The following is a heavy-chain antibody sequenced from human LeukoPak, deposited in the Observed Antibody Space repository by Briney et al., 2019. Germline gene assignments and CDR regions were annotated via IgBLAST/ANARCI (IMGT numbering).Heavy chain of an antibody. CDR3: AKRPPALWFGNYLPDY. V-gene: IGHV3-23*01. CDR1: GFTFSSYA. D-gene: IGHD3-10*01. CDR2: ISGSGGST. J-gene: IGHJ4*02. Sequence: PGGSLRLSCAASGFTFSSYAMSWVRQAPGKGLEWVSAISGSGGSTYYADSVKGRFTISRDNSKNTLYLQMNSLRAEDTAVYYCAKRPPALWFGNYLPDYWGQGTLVTVSS.